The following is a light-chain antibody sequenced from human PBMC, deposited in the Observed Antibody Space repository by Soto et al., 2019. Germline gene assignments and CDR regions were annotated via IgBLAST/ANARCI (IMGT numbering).Light chain of an antibody. Sequence: QSALTQPASVSGSPGQSITISCTGTSSDVGGYNSVSWYQQHPGKAPKLIIYDVDNRPSGVSFHFSGSKSGNTASLTISGLQAEDEAAFYCSSYTSSSTRVFGGGTKLTVL. V-gene: IGLV2-14*01. CDR1: SSDVGGYNS. J-gene: IGLJ3*02. CDR3: SSYTSSSTRV. CDR2: DVD.